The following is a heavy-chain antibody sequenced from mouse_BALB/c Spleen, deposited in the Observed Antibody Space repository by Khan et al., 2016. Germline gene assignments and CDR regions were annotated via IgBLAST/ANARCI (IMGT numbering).Heavy chain of an antibody. D-gene: IGHD4-1*01. CDR1: GYTFTNYG. J-gene: IGHJ1*01. V-gene: IGHV9-3-1*01. Sequence: QVQLKQSRPELKKPGETVKISCKASGYTFTNYGMNWVKQAPGKGLKWMGWINTYTEEPTYADDFKGRFAFSLETSASTAYLQINNRTNEDTATYFCASGTDWYFDVWGAGTTVTVSS. CDR2: INTYTEEP. CDR3: ASGTDWYFDV.